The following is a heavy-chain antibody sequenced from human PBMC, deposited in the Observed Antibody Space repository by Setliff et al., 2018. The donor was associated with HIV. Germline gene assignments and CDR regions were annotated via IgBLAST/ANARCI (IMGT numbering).Heavy chain of an antibody. CDR1: GDAFTDYY. D-gene: IGHD6-13*01. CDR2: INPNSGGT. J-gene: IGHJ3*02. V-gene: IGHV1-2*02. CDR3: ARDPGYKSSWSGAFDI. Sequence: VASVKVSCKASGDAFTDYYIHWVRQAPGQGLEWMGWINPNSGGTNYAQKFQVRVTMTRDTSISTALMDLSRLRSDDTAVYYCARDPGYKSSWSGAFDIWGQGTMVTVSS.